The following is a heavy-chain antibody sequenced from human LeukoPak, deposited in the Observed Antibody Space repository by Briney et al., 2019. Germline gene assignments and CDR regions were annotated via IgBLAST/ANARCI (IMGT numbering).Heavy chain of an antibody. V-gene: IGHV3-11*01. CDR2: ISSSGSTI. CDR1: GFTFSDYY. CDR3: ARVCSSGYFDY. D-gene: IGHD6-6*01. J-gene: IGHJ4*02. Sequence: GGSLRLSCAASGFTFSDYYMSWIRQAPGKGLEWVSYISSSGSTIYYADSVKSRFTISRDNAKNSLYLQMNSLRAEDTAVYYCARVCSSGYFDYWGQGTLVTVSS.